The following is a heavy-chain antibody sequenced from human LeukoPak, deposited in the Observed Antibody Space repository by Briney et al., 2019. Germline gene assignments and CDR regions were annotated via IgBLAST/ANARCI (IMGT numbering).Heavy chain of an antibody. D-gene: IGHD5-18*01. CDR1: GFTFSRFT. V-gene: IGHV3-23*01. CDR2: VSGCGGSA. J-gene: IGHJ4*02. CDR3: ARGTAMVLLPDY. Sequence: PGRTLRLFCALSGFTFSRFTMSSVPEAPGKGLEWVSSVSGCGGSAYYADSVKRRFTISRDNSKNTLYLQMNRLRAEDTAVYYCARGTAMVLLPDYWGQGTLVTVSS.